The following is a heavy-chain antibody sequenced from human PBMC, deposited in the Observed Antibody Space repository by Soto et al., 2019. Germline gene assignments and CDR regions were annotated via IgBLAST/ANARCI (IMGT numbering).Heavy chain of an antibody. Sequence: LSCAASGFPFSRNTMSWVRQAPGKGLEWVSTIDRSDGITYYADSVKGRFTISRDNSQNTVYLQMNSLRDEDTAVYYCAKLGVRTNSVNIDAFDIWGQGTMVTVSS. D-gene: IGHD3-10*01. CDR1: GFPFSRNT. J-gene: IGHJ3*02. CDR3: AKLGVRTNSVNIDAFDI. V-gene: IGHV3-23*01. CDR2: IDRSDGIT.